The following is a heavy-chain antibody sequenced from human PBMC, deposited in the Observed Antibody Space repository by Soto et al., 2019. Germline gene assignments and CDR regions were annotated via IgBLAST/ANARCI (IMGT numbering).Heavy chain of an antibody. J-gene: IGHJ6*02. CDR2: FSAYNGNT. CDR3: ARDSPSATYYYGSGSYESRNGMDV. V-gene: IGHV1-18*04. D-gene: IGHD3-10*01. Sequence: APVKVSCKASGYTFTSYGISWEQHAPGQWLHWMGWFSAYNGNTNYAQKLQRRVTMTTDTSTSTAYMELMSLRSDDTAVYYCARDSPSATYYYGSGSYESRNGMDVWGQVTTVAVSS. CDR1: GYTFTSYG.